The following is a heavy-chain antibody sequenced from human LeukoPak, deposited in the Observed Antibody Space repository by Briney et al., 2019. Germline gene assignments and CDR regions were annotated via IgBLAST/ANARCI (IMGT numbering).Heavy chain of an antibody. CDR1: GFTFDDYA. CDR2: ISWNSGSI. Sequence: PGRSLRLSCAASGFTFDDYAMHWVRQAPGKGLEWVSGISWNSGSIGYADSVKGRFTISRDNAKNSLYLQMNSLRAEDTAVYYCARGRGYGGPFDYWGQGTLVTVSS. V-gene: IGHV3-9*01. CDR3: ARGRGYGGPFDY. D-gene: IGHD4/OR15-4a*01. J-gene: IGHJ4*02.